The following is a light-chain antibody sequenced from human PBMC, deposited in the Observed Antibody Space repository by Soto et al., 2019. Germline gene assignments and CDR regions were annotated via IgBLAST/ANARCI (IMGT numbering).Light chain of an antibody. CDR1: GSSIGSNS. Sequence: QLVLTQSPSVSGTPGQRVTISCSGSGSSIGSNSVSWYQQVPGKAPKLLIHDNDERASGVPDRFSGSKSGTSASLAISGLQSEDEADYYCAAWDDSLTAVFGGGTKLTVL. CDR3: AAWDDSLTAV. V-gene: IGLV1-44*01. J-gene: IGLJ3*02. CDR2: DND.